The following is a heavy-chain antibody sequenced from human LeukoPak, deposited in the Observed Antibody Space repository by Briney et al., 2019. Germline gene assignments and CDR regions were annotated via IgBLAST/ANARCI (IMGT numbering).Heavy chain of an antibody. Sequence: PGGSLRLTCVASGFTFSSSAMSWVRQPPGKGLEWVSTISSNTISTYYADSVKGRFTISRDNSKNTLSLHMNSLSAEDTAVYYCAKRGRDGGKALYYFDYWGQGTLVTVSS. J-gene: IGHJ4*02. D-gene: IGHD2-21*01. V-gene: IGHV3-23*01. CDR1: GFTFSSSA. CDR3: AKRGRDGGKALYYFDY. CDR2: ISSNTIST.